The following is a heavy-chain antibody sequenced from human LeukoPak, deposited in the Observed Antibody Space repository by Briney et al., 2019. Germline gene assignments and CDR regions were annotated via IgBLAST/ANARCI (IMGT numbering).Heavy chain of an antibody. Sequence: QSGGSLRRSCAASGFTFSSYEMNWVRQAPGKGLEWVSYISKSGSTIYYADSVKGRFTISRDNAKNSLYLQMNSLRGEDTAVYYCARDHCSGGRCYPLDYWGQGTLVTVSS. CDR3: ARDHCSGGRCYPLDY. J-gene: IGHJ4*02. CDR1: GFTFSSYE. CDR2: ISKSGSTI. V-gene: IGHV3-48*03. D-gene: IGHD2-15*01.